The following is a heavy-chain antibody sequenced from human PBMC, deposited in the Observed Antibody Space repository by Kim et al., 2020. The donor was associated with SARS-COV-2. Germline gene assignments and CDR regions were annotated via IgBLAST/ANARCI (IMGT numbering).Heavy chain of an antibody. CDR3: ARDSYVTMIVVVHTPFDY. Sequence: KSQVTISVDTSKNQFSLKLSSVTAADTAVYYCARDSYVTMIVVVHTPFDYWGQGTLVTVSS. V-gene: IGHV4-30-2*04. D-gene: IGHD3-22*01. J-gene: IGHJ4*02.